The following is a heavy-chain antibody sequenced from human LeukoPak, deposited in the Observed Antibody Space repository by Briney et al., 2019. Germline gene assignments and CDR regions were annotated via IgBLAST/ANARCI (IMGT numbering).Heavy chain of an antibody. V-gene: IGHV3-7*01. J-gene: IGHJ3*02. D-gene: IGHD1-1*01. CDR1: GFTFSSYW. CDR3: GIEMRVQLERRSAFDI. Sequence: PGGSLRLSCAASGFTFSSYWMSWVRQAPGKGREWVANIKQDGSEKYYVDSVKGRFTISRDNAKNSLYLQMNSLRAEDTAVYYCGIEMRVQLERRSAFDIWGQGTMVTVSS. CDR2: IKQDGSEK.